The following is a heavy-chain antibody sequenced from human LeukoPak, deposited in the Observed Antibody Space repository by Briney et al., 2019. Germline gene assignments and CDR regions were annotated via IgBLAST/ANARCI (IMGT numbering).Heavy chain of an antibody. Sequence: ASVKVSCKASGYTFTSYGISWVRQAPGQGLERMGWISAYNGNTNYAQKLQGRVTMTTDASTSTAYMELRSLRSDDTAVYYCARAIAVAGNYYYYYYGMDVWGQGTTVTVSS. CDR3: ARAIAVAGNYYYYYYGMDV. CDR2: ISAYNGNT. J-gene: IGHJ6*02. D-gene: IGHD6-19*01. V-gene: IGHV1-18*01. CDR1: GYTFTSYG.